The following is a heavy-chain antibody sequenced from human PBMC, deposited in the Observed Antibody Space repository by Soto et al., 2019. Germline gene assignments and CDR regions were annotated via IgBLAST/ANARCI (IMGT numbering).Heavy chain of an antibody. CDR1: GDSVSSNSAA. CDR2: TYYRSKWYN. V-gene: IGHV6-1*01. Sequence: PSQTLSLTCAISGDSVSSNSAAWNWIRQSPSRGLEWLGRTYYRSKWYNDYAVFMRSRITINPDTSKNQFSLQLNSVTPEDTAVYYRARDGAVPGASFDYWGPGTLVTVSS. CDR3: ARDGAVPGASFDY. J-gene: IGHJ4*02. D-gene: IGHD6-19*01.